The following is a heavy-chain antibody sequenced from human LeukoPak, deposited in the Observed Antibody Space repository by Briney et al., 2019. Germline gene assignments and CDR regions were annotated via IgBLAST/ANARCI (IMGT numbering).Heavy chain of an antibody. CDR2: INPNSGGT. CDR3: ARTGRSWSGYFGYYYGMDV. Sequence: ASVKVSCKASGYTFTGYYMHWVRQAPGQGLEWMGWINPNSGGTNYAQKFQGRVTMTRDTSISTAYMELSRLRSDDTAVYYCARTGRSWSGYFGYYYGMDVWGQGTTVTVSS. V-gene: IGHV1-2*02. D-gene: IGHD3-3*01. J-gene: IGHJ6*02. CDR1: GYTFTGYY.